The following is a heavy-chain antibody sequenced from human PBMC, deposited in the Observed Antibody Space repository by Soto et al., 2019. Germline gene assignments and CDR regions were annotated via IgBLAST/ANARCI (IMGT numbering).Heavy chain of an antibody. CDR3: ARVINYYDSSGYENWFDP. Sequence: QVQLVQSGAEVKKPGASVKVSCKASGYTFTSYGISWVRQAPGQGLEWMGWISAYNGNTNYAQKLQGRVTMTTDTXTXTXXMELRSLRSDDTAVYYCARVINYYDSSGYENWFDPWGQGTLVTVSS. CDR1: GYTFTSYG. D-gene: IGHD3-22*01. J-gene: IGHJ5*02. V-gene: IGHV1-18*01. CDR2: ISAYNGNT.